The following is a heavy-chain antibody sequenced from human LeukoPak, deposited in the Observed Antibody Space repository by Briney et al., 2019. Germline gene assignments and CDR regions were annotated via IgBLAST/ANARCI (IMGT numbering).Heavy chain of an antibody. CDR3: ASKISSGWFWYFQH. CDR1: GGTFSSYA. Sequence: SVKVSCKASGGTFSSYAISWVRQAPGQGLEWMVGIIPIFGTANYAQKFQGRVTITADESTSTAYMELSSLRSEDTAVYYCASKISSGWFWYFQHWGQGTLVTVSS. V-gene: IGHV1-69*01. D-gene: IGHD6-19*01. J-gene: IGHJ1*01. CDR2: IIPIFGTA.